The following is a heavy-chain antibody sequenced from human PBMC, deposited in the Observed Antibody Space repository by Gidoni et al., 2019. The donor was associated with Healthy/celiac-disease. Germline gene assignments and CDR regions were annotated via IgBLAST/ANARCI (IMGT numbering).Heavy chain of an antibody. Sequence: QVQLVESGGGVVQPGRSLRLSCAASGFTFSSYAMHWVRQAPGKGLEWVAVISYDGSNKYYADSVKGRFTISRDNSKNTLYLQMNSLRAEDTAVYYCARDSLTRLLAARLGYWGQGTLVTVSS. D-gene: IGHD6-6*01. CDR1: GFTFSSYA. CDR2: ISYDGSNK. CDR3: ARDSLTRLLAARLGY. J-gene: IGHJ4*02. V-gene: IGHV3-30-3*01.